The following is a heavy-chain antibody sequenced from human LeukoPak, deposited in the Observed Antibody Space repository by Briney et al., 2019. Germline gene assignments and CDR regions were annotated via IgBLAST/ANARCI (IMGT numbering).Heavy chain of an antibody. CDR1: DGSISSSNYY. V-gene: IGHV4-39*07. CDR2: IRYGGST. CDR3: ARAISYYYGSGSYGHFDY. D-gene: IGHD3-10*01. J-gene: IGHJ4*02. Sequence: SETLSLTCTVSDGSISSSNYYWGWIRQPPGKGLEWIGTIRYGGSTYYNPSLKSRVTISVDTSKNQFSLKLSSVTAADTAVYYCARAISYYYGSGSYGHFDYWGQGTLVTVSS.